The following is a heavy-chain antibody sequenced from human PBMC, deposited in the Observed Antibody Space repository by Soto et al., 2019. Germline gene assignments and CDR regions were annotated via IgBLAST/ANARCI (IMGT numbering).Heavy chain of an antibody. J-gene: IGHJ4*02. CDR3: ARVMGVAAGGPLDY. CDR2: IYPSGNT. D-gene: IGHD6-13*01. Sequence: QVQLQESGPRLVKPSETLSLTCAVSGDSVSSSHWWSWVRQPPGKGLEWIGEIYPSGNTNYNPSLKDRVTVSIDKSKNQFALKVTSVTAADTAVYYCARVMGVAAGGPLDYWGQGTLVTVSS. CDR1: GDSVSSSHW. V-gene: IGHV4-4*02.